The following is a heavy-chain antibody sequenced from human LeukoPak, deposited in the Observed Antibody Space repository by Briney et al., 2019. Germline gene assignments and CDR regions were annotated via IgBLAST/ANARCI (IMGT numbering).Heavy chain of an antibody. CDR3: ARWGDLYWYFDL. D-gene: IGHD2-21*02. Sequence: PSQTLSLTCTVSGGSISSGSYYWNWLRQPAGTGLEWIGRIYTSGSTNYNPSLKSRVTISVDTSKNQFSLKLTSVTAADPAVYYCARWGDLYWYFDLWGRGTLVTVSS. J-gene: IGHJ2*01. V-gene: IGHV4-61*02. CDR2: IYTSGST. CDR1: GGSISSGSYY.